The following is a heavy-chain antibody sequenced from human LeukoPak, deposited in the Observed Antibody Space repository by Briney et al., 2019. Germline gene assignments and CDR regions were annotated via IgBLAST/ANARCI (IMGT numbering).Heavy chain of an antibody. CDR2: IYPGDSDT. J-gene: IGHJ5*02. CDR3: ARGHLGYCSSTSCYTLDP. CDR1: GYSFTSYW. D-gene: IGHD2-2*02. V-gene: IGHV5-51*01. Sequence: GESLKISCKGSGYSFTSYWIGWVRQMPGKGVEWMGSIYPGDSDTRYSPSFQGQVTISADKSISTAYLQWSSLKASDTAMYYCARGHLGYCSSTSCYTLDPWGQGTLVTVSS.